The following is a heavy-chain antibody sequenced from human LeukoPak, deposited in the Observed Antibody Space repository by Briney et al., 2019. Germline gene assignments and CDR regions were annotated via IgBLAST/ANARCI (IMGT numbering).Heavy chain of an antibody. Sequence: SQTLSLTCTVSGDSITSGGYYWSWIRQRPGKGLEWIGYIYKTGSTYYNPSLKSRVTMSVDTSRNQFSLRLNSVTAADTAVYYCARDVLRWGQGTLVTASS. J-gene: IGHJ4*02. CDR1: GDSITSGGYY. CDR2: IYKTGST. V-gene: IGHV4-31*03. CDR3: ARDVLR.